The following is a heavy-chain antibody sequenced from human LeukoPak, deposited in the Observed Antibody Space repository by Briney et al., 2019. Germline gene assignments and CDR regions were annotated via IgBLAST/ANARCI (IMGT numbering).Heavy chain of an antibody. CDR3: ARKSYYDFWSGYPPPKGFDY. Sequence: KPSETLSLTCTVSGGSISNYYWSWIRQPPGKGLGWIGEINHSGSTNYNPSLKSRVTISVDTSKNQFSLKLSSVTAADTAVYYCARKSYYDFWSGYPPPKGFDYWGQGTLVTVSS. V-gene: IGHV4-34*01. CDR1: GGSISNYY. J-gene: IGHJ4*02. CDR2: INHSGST. D-gene: IGHD3-3*01.